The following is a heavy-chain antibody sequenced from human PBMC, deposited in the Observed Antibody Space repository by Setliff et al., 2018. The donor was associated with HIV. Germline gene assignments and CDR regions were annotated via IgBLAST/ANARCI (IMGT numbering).Heavy chain of an antibody. D-gene: IGHD3-10*01. J-gene: IGHJ2*01. CDR3: ARSPLWFGKADWYVDL. Sequence: SETLSLTCAVSGYSISSSYWWGWIRQPPGKGPEWIGYIYNNRGTYYNPSLKSRVTMSVDTSNNQFSLKLRSVTAVDTAVYYCARSPLWFGKADWYVDLWGRGTLVTVSS. V-gene: IGHV4-28*01. CDR2: IYNNRGT. CDR1: GYSISSSYW.